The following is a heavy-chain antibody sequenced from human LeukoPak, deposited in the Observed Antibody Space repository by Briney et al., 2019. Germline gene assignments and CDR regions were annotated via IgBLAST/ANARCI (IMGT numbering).Heavy chain of an antibody. CDR2: IIPILGVA. CDR1: GDTFTSYT. D-gene: IGHD3-22*01. Sequence: SVKVSCKASGDTFTSYTISWVRQAPGQGLEWMGRIIPILGVANYAQKFQGRVTITADKSTSTAYMELSSLRSEDTAVYYCARDPRYYYDSSGLDWGQGTLVTVSS. V-gene: IGHV1-69*04. CDR3: ARDPRYYYDSSGLD. J-gene: IGHJ4*02.